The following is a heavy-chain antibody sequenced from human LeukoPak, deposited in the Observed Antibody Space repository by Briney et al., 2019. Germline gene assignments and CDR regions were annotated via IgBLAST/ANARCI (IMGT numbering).Heavy chain of an antibody. CDR2: IWYDGSNK. D-gene: IGHD1-26*01. J-gene: IGHJ4*02. V-gene: IGHV3-33*06. CDR1: GFTFSSYG. CDR3: AKDRGFSGSLDY. Sequence: GSLRLSCAASGFTFSSYGMHWVRQAPGKGLEWVAVIWYDGSNKYYADSVKGRFTISRDNSKNTLYLQMNSLRAEDTAVYYCAKDRGFSGSLDYWGQGTLVTVSS.